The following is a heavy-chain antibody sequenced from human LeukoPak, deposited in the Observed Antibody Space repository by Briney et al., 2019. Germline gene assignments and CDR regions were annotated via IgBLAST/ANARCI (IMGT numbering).Heavy chain of an antibody. V-gene: IGHV4-34*01. D-gene: IGHD3-10*01. CDR1: GGSFSGYY. J-gene: IGHJ3*02. Sequence: SETLSLTCAVYGGSFSGYYWSWIRQPPGKGLEWIGEINHSGSTNYNPSLKSRVTISVDTSKNQFSLKLSSVTAADTAVYYCARMTQELLWFGEDAFDIWGQGTMVTVSS. CDR3: ARMTQELLWFGEDAFDI. CDR2: INHSGST.